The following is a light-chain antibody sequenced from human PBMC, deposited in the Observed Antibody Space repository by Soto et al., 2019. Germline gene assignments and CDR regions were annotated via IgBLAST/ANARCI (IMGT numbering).Light chain of an antibody. CDR3: HQYYNRPPWT. CDR1: QRVSSH. CDR2: AAS. V-gene: IGKV3-15*01. J-gene: IGKJ1*01. Sequence: ETVMTQSPVTLSVSPGDTATLSCRASQRVSSHLAWYQQKPGQAPRLLIYAASTRATGIPVRFSGSGSETEFTLTISSLQSEDVALYYCHQYYNRPPWTFGQGTKVDIK.